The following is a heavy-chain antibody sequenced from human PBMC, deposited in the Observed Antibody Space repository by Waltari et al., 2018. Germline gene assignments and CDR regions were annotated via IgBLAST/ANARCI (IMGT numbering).Heavy chain of an antibody. CDR1: GFTFSSYA. V-gene: IGHV3-23*03. Sequence: EVQLLESGGGLVQPGGSLRLSCAASGFTFSSYAMSWVRQAPGKGLEWVSVIYSGVSTYYADSVKGRFTISRDNSKNTLYLQMNSLRAEDTAVYYCAKDGLDWGQGALVTVSS. D-gene: IGHD6-6*01. CDR2: IYSGVST. CDR3: AKDGLD. J-gene: IGHJ4*02.